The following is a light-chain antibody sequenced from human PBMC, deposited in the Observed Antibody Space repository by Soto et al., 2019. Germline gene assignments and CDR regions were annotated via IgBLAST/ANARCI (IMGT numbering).Light chain of an antibody. Sequence: AIQMTQSPSSLSASVGDRVTITCRASQDIRNNLGWYQQRPGRAPEFLIYAASSSQSGVPSMFSGGASGTDFTLTISSLQPEDFAIYYCLQDYSYPLTFGGGTKVEIK. CDR2: AAS. J-gene: IGKJ4*01. V-gene: IGKV1-6*01. CDR1: QDIRNN. CDR3: LQDYSYPLT.